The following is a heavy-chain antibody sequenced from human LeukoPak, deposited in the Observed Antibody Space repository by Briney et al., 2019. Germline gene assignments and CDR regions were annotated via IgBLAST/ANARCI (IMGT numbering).Heavy chain of an antibody. J-gene: IGHJ4*02. CDR3: AKDIGLGIDTDYYFDY. CDR1: GFTFDDYA. D-gene: IGHD7-27*01. Sequence: GGSLRLSCAASGFTFDDYAMHWVRQAPGKGLEWVSGISWNSGSIGYADSVKGRFTISRDNAKNSLYLQMNSLRAEDTALYYCAKDIGLGIDTDYYFDYWGQGTLVTVSS. V-gene: IGHV3-9*01. CDR2: ISWNSGSI.